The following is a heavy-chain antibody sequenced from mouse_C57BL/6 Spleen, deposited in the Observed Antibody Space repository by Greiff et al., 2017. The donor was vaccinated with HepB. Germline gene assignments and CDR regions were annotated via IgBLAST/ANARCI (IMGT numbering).Heavy chain of an antibody. Sequence: QVHVKQPGTELVKPGASVKLSCKASGYTFTSYWMHWVKQRPGQGLEWIGNINPSNGGTNYNEKFKSKATLTVDKSSSTAYMQLSSLTSEDSAVYYCARYTVVHNYYAMDYWGQGTSVTVSS. D-gene: IGHD1-1*01. CDR3: ARYTVVHNYYAMDY. CDR2: INPSNGGT. V-gene: IGHV1-53*01. J-gene: IGHJ4*01. CDR1: GYTFTSYW.